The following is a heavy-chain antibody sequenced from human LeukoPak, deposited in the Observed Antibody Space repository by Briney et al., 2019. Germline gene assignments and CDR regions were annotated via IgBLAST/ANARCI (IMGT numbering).Heavy chain of an antibody. D-gene: IGHD3-10*02. CDR1: GFTFSSYA. CDR2: ISSSGSTI. Sequence: PGGSLRLSCAASGFTFSSYAMSCVPQAPGKGLEGVSYISSSGSTIYYADSVKGRFTISRDNAKNSLYLQMNSLRAEDTAVYYCAELGITMIGGVWGKGTTVTISS. CDR3: AELGITMIGGV. V-gene: IGHV3-48*03. J-gene: IGHJ6*04.